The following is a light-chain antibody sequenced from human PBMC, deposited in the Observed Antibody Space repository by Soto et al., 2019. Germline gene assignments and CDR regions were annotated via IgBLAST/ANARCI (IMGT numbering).Light chain of an antibody. CDR1: SGHSTYA. Sequence: QSVLTQSPSASASLGASVKLTCTLSSGHSTYAIAWHQQQPEKGPRYLMQLSSDGSHSKGDGIPDRFSGSSSGAERYLTISSLQSEDEADYYCQTWGTGIQVFGTGTKLTVL. V-gene: IGLV4-69*01. CDR2: LSSDGSH. J-gene: IGLJ1*01. CDR3: QTWGTGIQV.